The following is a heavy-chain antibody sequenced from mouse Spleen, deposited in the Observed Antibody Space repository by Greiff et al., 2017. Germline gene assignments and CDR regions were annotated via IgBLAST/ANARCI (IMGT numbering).Heavy chain of an antibody. CDR3: AREEELGRRYFDY. Sequence: QVQLQQPGAELVKPGASVKLSCKASGYTFTSYWMQWVKQRPGQGLEWIGEIDPSASYITYNQKFKGKVTLTVDTSSSTAYMQLSSLTSEDSGGYYCAREEELGRRYFDYWGQGTTLTGSS. J-gene: IGHJ2*01. CDR1: GYTFTSYW. CDR2: IDPSASYI. V-gene: IGHV1-50*01. D-gene: IGHD4-1*01.